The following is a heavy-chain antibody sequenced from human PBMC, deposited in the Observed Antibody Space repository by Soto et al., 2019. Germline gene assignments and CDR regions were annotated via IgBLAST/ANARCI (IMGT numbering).Heavy chain of an antibody. CDR3: ARQISDSDPRPNFQYYLDT. CDR1: GGSCVFHW. J-gene: IGHJ4*02. D-gene: IGHD1-26*01. Sequence: RIWDKGSGGSCVFHWGSRMRQKPGKGLEWMGRIDPSDSQTYYSPSFRGHVTISVTKSITTVFLQWSSLRASDTAMYYCARQISDSDPRPNFQYYLDTRGQGTPGTVSS. CDR2: IDPSDSQT. V-gene: IGHV5-10-1*01.